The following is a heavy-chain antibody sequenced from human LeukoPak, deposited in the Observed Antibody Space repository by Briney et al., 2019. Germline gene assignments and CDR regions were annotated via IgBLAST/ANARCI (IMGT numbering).Heavy chain of an antibody. Sequence: PSETLSLTCTVSGGSFTTHYWNWFRQPAGKGLEWIGRIYSGGSTNYKSSLKSRVIMSIDTSKRQLSLKLSSVTAADTAIYYCARDIGLDYGSSSFASDIWGPGTLVIVSS. J-gene: IGHJ3*02. CDR3: ARDIGLDYGSSSFASDI. CDR2: IYSGGST. D-gene: IGHD6-6*01. CDR1: GGSFTTHY. V-gene: IGHV4-4*07.